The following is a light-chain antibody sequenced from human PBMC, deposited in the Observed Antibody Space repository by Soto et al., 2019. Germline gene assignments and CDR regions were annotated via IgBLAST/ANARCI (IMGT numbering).Light chain of an antibody. CDR3: SSYTSSSTLV. CDR2: DVS. Sequence: QSALTQPASVSGSPGQSITISCTGTSSDVGGYNYVSWYQQHPGKAPKLMIYDVSNRPSGVSNRFSGSKSGNTASLTISGLQAEDEADYYCSSYTSSSTLVFGTG. J-gene: IGLJ1*01. V-gene: IGLV2-14*01. CDR1: SSDVGGYNY.